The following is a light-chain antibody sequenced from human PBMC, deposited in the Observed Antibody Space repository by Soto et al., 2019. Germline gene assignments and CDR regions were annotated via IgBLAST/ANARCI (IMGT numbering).Light chain of an antibody. Sequence: DIQMTQSPASLSASVGDRFTITCRASQSVGGDLNWYQQKPGKPPNLLIYAASSLQSGVPSRFSGSGSGTHFTLTISSLQAEDFATYYCQQIHSIPITFGQGTRLEIK. CDR3: QQIHSIPIT. V-gene: IGKV1-39*01. CDR2: AAS. CDR1: QSVGGD. J-gene: IGKJ5*01.